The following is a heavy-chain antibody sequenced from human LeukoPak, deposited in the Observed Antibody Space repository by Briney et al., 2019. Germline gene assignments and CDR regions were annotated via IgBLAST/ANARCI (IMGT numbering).Heavy chain of an antibody. Sequence: GGSLRLSCAASGFTFSNYGMHWVRQAPGKGLEWVAVIWYDGSNKYYADSVKGRFTISRSNSKNTLSLQVNSLRVEDTAVYYCARGGIPAVGAAEYYFDYWGQGTLVTVSS. CDR3: ARGGIPAVGAAEYYFDY. V-gene: IGHV3-33*01. D-gene: IGHD6-13*01. CDR2: IWYDGSNK. CDR1: GFTFSNYG. J-gene: IGHJ4*02.